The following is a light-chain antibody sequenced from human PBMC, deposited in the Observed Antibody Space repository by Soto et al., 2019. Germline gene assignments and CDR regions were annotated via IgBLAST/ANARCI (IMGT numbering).Light chain of an antibody. CDR3: SSFTGPPTLEV. Sequence: QSALTQPASVSGSPGQSVTISCTGTSNDVGAYKYVSWYQKHPGKAPKLMIYGVSNRPSGISDRFSGSKSGNTAFLTISGLQPEDEADYFCSSFTGPPTLEVFGTGTKLTVL. CDR1: SNDVGAYKY. J-gene: IGLJ1*01. V-gene: IGLV2-14*03. CDR2: GVS.